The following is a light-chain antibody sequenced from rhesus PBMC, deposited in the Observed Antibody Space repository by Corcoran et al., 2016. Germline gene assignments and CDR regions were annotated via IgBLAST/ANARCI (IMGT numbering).Light chain of an antibody. CDR1: QSVNSR. CDR2: DAS. CDR3: QQDYNWVLS. J-gene: IGKJ4*01. V-gene: IGKV3-17*02. Sequence: EMVMTQSPATLSLSQGERATLSCRTSQSVNSRLAWYQQKPGQAPRLLIYDASNRVTGIPDRFSGSGSGTDVTLTISSRDPEDVAVYFCQQDYNWVLSFGGGTKVEL.